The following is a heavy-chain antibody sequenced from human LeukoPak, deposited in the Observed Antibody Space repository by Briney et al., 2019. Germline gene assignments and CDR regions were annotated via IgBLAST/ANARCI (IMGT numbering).Heavy chain of an antibody. V-gene: IGHV3-53*01. Sequence: GGSLRLSCAASGFTVSSNYMSWVRQAPGKGLEWVSVLYSGGNTYYADSVKGRFTISRDNSKNTLYLQMNSLRAEDTAVYYYARDPPVCTTSCLDYWGQGTLVTVSS. D-gene: IGHD2-2*01. CDR2: LYSGGNT. CDR1: GFTVSSNY. J-gene: IGHJ4*02. CDR3: ARDPPVCTTSCLDY.